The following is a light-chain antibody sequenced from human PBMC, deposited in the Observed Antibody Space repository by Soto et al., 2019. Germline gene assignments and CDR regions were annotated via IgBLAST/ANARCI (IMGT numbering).Light chain of an antibody. CDR3: GTWDSSLSAYV. Sequence: QSALTQPPSVSAAPGQKVTISCSGSSSNIGNNYVYWYQQLPGTAPKLLIYDNDKRPSGIPDRFSGSTSGTSATLGITGLQTGDEADYYCGTWDSSLSAYVFGTGTKLTVL. J-gene: IGLJ1*01. V-gene: IGLV1-51*01. CDR2: DND. CDR1: SSNIGNNY.